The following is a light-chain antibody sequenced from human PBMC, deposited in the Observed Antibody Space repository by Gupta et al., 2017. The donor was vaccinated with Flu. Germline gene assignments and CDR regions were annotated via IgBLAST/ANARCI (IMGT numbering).Light chain of an antibody. CDR3: CSYAGSYTWV. CDR2: DVN. CDR1: SSDVGGYTD. Sequence: QSALTQPRSVSGSHGQSVTISCTGTSSDVGGYTDVSWYQQHPGKAPNLMIYDVNKRPSGVPDRFSGSKSGNTASLTISGLQAEDEAEYYCCSYAGSYTWVFGGGTKLTVL. V-gene: IGLV2-11*01. J-gene: IGLJ3*02.